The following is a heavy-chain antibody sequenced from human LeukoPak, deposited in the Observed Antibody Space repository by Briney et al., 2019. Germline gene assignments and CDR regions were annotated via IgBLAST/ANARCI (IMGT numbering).Heavy chain of an antibody. Sequence: PGGSLRLSCAASGFTVSSNYLSGVRQAPGKGLEWVSTIYSGGSTYYADSVTGRFTISRDNSKNTLYLQMNSLRAEDTAVYYCARDGAVLTGYYDYWGQGTLVTVSS. CDR3: ARDGAVLTGYYDY. V-gene: IGHV3-66*01. CDR1: GFTVSSNY. J-gene: IGHJ4*02. D-gene: IGHD3-9*01. CDR2: IYSGGST.